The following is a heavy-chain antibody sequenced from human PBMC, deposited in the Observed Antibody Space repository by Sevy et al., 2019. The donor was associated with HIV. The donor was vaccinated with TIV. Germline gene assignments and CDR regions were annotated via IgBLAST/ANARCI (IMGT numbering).Heavy chain of an antibody. CDR1: GYTFTIYG. J-gene: IGHJ4*02. D-gene: IGHD3-16*01. CDR2: ISAYNGNT. Sequence: ASVKVSCKASGYTFTIYGISWVRQAPGQGLEWMGWISAYNGNTNYAQKLQGRVTMTTDTSTSTAYMELRSLRSDDTAVYYCARMYYDYVWGSHTRSYYFDYWGQGTLVTVSS. CDR3: ARMYYDYVWGSHTRSYYFDY. V-gene: IGHV1-18*01.